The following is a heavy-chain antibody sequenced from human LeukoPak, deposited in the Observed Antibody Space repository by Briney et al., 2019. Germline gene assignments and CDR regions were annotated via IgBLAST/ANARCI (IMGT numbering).Heavy chain of an antibody. Sequence: GGSLRLSCAASGFTFSNLWMSWVRQAPGKGLKWVANIKQDGSEKYYVDSVKGRFTISRDNAQNSLYLQMNSLRAEDTAIYYCATSTAAAGTDWGQGTLVTVSA. CDR2: IKQDGSEK. J-gene: IGHJ4*02. CDR1: GFTFSNLW. D-gene: IGHD6-13*01. V-gene: IGHV3-7*03. CDR3: ATSTAAAGTD.